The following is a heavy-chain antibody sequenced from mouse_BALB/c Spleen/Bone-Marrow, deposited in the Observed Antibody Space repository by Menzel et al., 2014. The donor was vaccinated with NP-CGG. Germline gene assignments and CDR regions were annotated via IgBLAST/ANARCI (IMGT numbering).Heavy chain of an antibody. V-gene: IGHV1S135*01. CDR1: GYAFTNYN. J-gene: IGHJ4*01. CDR2: IDLYNGGT. Sequence: EVQLQQSGPELVKPGASVKVSCKASGYAFTNYNMYWVKQSHGKSLEWIGYIDLYNGGTSYNQKFKGKATLTVDKSSSTAYMHLISLTSEDSAVYYCARLGDGYYDALDYWGQGTSVTVSS. D-gene: IGHD2-3*01. CDR3: ARLGDGYYDALDY.